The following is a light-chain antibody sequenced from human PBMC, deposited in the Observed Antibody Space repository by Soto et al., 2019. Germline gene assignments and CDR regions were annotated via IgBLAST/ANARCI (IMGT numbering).Light chain of an antibody. V-gene: IGKV1-5*01. Sequence: DIQMTQSPSTLSASVGDRVTIPCRASQSISSWLAWYQQKPGKAPKLLIYDASSLESGVPSRFSGSGSGTEFTLTISSLQPDDFATYYCQQYNSYSPWTFGQGTKV. CDR1: QSISSW. CDR3: QQYNSYSPWT. J-gene: IGKJ1*01. CDR2: DAS.